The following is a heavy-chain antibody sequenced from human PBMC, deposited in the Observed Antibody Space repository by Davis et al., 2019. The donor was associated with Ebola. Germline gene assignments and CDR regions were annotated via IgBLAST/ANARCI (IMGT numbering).Heavy chain of an antibody. CDR1: GGSISSYY. CDR3: ARDSRGAMVRGVII. J-gene: IGHJ4*02. D-gene: IGHD3-10*01. V-gene: IGHV4-59*01. CDR2: IYYSGST. Sequence: PGGSLRLSCTVSGGSISSYYWSWIRQPPGKGLEWIGYIYYSGSTNYNPSLKSRVTISVDTSKNQFSLKLSSVTAADTAVYYCARDSRGAMVRGVIIWGQGTLVTVSS.